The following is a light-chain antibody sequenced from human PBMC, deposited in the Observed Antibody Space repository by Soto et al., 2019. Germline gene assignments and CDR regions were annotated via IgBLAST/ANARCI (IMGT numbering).Light chain of an antibody. Sequence: EIVLTQSPGSLSLSPGERATLAWYQQIPGQAPRLLIYGASSRATGIADRFSGSGSGTDFTLTISRLEPEDFAVYYCQQYGSSPFTFGQGTRLEI. CDR2: GAS. V-gene: IGKV3-20*01. J-gene: IGKJ5*01. CDR3: QQYGSSPFT.